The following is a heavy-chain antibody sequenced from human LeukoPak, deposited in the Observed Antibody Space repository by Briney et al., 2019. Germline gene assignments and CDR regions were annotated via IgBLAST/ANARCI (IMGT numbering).Heavy chain of an antibody. J-gene: IGHJ4*02. Sequence: GGSLRLSCAASGFTFSGYEMHWVRQAPGKGLEWVSYISSSGSTIYYADSVKGRFTISRDNAKNSLYLQMNSLRAEDTAVYYCARDITELERLFDYWGQGTLVTVSS. V-gene: IGHV3-48*03. CDR3: ARDITELERLFDY. CDR1: GFTFSGYE. CDR2: ISSSGSTI. D-gene: IGHD1-1*01.